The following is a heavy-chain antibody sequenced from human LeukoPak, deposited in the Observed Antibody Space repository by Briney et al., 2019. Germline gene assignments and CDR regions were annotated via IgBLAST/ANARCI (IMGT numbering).Heavy chain of an antibody. V-gene: IGHV4-39*01. D-gene: IGHD3-10*01. CDR3: ARRFYGSGSPFED. J-gene: IGHJ4*02. CDR1: GGSISSYY. CDR2: IYYTWNT. Sequence: PSETLSLTCTVSGGSISSYYWGWLRQPPETTLDWIGTIYYTWNTYYNPSFKSRVTISVDTSKNQFSLKATSVTAAYSAVYYCARRFYGSGSPFEDWGQGALVTVSS.